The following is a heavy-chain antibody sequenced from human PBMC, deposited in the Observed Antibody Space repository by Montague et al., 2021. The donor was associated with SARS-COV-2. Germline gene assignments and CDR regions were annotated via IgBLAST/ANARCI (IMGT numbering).Heavy chain of an antibody. V-gene: IGHV4-61*02. Sequence: TLSLTCTVSGGSISTGRYFWSWIRQPAGKGLEWIGRISTSGSTHYSPSLKSRVTISVDTSKSQFSLKLDSMTTADTALYYCNSGGAKFGSEFDYWGQGTLVTVSS. D-gene: IGHD2-21*01. J-gene: IGHJ4*02. CDR2: ISTSGST. CDR3: NSGGAKFGSEFDY. CDR1: GGSISTGRYF.